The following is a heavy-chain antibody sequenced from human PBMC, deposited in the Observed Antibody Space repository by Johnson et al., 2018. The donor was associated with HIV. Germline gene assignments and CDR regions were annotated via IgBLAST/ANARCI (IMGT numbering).Heavy chain of an antibody. J-gene: IGHJ3*02. V-gene: IGHV3-11*01. CDR1: GFTFSDYY. CDR2: ISSSGSTI. Sequence: QVQLVESGGGVVQPGRSLRLSCAASGFTFSDYYMTWIRQAPGKGLEWVSYISSSGSTIYYADSVKGRFTISRDNAKNSLYLQMNSLRAEDTALYYCARDVREYSSSFDAFDIWGQGTMVTVSS. D-gene: IGHD6-6*01. CDR3: ARDVREYSSSFDAFDI.